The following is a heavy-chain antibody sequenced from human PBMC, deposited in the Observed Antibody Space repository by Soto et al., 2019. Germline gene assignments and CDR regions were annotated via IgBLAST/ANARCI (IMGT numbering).Heavy chain of an antibody. D-gene: IGHD3-10*01. V-gene: IGHV4-39*01. J-gene: IGHJ5*02. CDR3: ARLDAMVRGGDT. CDR1: GGSISSSSYY. CDR2: IYYSGST. Sequence: QLQLQESGPGLVKPAETLSLTCTVSGGSISSSSYYWGWIRQPPGKGLEWIGSIYYSGSTYYNPSLKSRVTISVDTSKNQFSLQLSSLTAADTAVYYCARLDAMVRGGDTWGQGTLVTVSS.